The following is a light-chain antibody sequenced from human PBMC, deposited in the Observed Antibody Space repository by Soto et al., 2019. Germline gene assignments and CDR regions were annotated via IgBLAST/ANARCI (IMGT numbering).Light chain of an antibody. Sequence: QSALTQPASVSGSPGQSITISCTGTSSDVGDNNYVSWYQQHPGKAPKLMIYDVTHRPSGISNRFSGSKSGNTASLTISGLQAEDEADYYCSSYPSSSTLYVFGTGTQVTVL. CDR3: SSYPSSSTLYV. J-gene: IGLJ1*01. V-gene: IGLV2-14*01. CDR2: DVT. CDR1: SSDVGDNNY.